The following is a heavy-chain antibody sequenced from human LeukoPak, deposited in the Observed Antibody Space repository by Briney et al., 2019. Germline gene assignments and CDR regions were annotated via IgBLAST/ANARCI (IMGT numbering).Heavy chain of an antibody. CDR2: IYSNGIT. CDR1: GGSIFSYY. CDR3: ARRAYYDSSGYSPTSGYFDL. J-gene: IGHJ2*01. V-gene: IGHV4-4*08. Sequence: SETLSLTCTVSGGSIFSYYWTWIRQPPGKGLEWIGYIYSNGITNYSPSLRSRGSISIATSKNQFSLRLTSVTAADTAIYYCARRAYYDSSGYSPTSGYFDLWVRGTLVTVSS. D-gene: IGHD3-22*01.